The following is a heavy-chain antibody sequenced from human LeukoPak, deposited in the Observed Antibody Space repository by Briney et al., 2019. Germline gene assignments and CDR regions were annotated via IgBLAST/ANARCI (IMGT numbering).Heavy chain of an antibody. CDR3: AKAPVTTCSGACCYPFDY. Sequence: GGSLRLSCAASGFTLSSYAMSWVRQGPGKGLEWVSAISVSGNTYHADSVKGRFTISRDSSKNTLYLQMNSLRAEDAAVYYCAKAPVTTCSGACCYPFDYWGQGTLVTVSS. CDR2: ISVSGNT. J-gene: IGHJ4*02. V-gene: IGHV3-23*01. D-gene: IGHD2-15*01. CDR1: GFTLSSYA.